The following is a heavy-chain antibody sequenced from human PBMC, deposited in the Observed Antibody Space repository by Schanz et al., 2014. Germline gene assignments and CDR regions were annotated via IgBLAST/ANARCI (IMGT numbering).Heavy chain of an antibody. CDR2: INPSGGGT. CDR3: ARGFDFWDR. J-gene: IGHJ4*02. CDR1: GYTFNNYT. Sequence: QVQLVQSGAEVKKPGASVKVSCKASGYTFNNYTYVMIWVRQAPGQGLEWMGIINPSGGGTSYALRFQGRLTMTTDTSTSTAYMELRSLRSDDTAVYYCARGFDFWDRWGQGTLVIVSS. V-gene: IGHV1-46*02. D-gene: IGHD3-3*01.